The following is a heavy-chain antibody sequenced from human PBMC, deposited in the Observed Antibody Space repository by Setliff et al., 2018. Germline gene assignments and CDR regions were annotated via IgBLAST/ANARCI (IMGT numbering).Heavy chain of an antibody. V-gene: IGHV7-4-1*02. CDR3: ARASRFGTIVYKGYYYMDV. Sequence: ASVKVSCKASGYTFSTYGLHWVRQAPGQGLEWMGWINTNTGNPSYAQDFTGRFVFSLDTSVSTAYLQISSLKAEDTAVYYCARASRFGTIVYKGYYYMDVWGKGTTVTVSS. D-gene: IGHD3-10*01. J-gene: IGHJ6*03. CDR2: INTNTGNP. CDR1: GYTFSTYG.